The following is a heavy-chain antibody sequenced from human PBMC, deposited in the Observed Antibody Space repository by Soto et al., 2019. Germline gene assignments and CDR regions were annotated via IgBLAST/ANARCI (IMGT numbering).Heavy chain of an antibody. D-gene: IGHD5-18*01. Sequence: QVQLVQSGAEVRRPGASVKVSCKASGYTFASYGISWVRQAPGQGLEWMGWISAYNGNTNYAHKLQVRVTMTTETSTTTAYMELRSLRSDDTAVYYCARAVGYSYGFDYWGQGTLVTVSS. J-gene: IGHJ4*02. CDR2: ISAYNGNT. CDR3: ARAVGYSYGFDY. CDR1: GYTFASYG. V-gene: IGHV1-18*01.